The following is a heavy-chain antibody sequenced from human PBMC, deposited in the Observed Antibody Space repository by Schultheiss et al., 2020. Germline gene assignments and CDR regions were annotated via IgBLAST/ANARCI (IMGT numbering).Heavy chain of an antibody. CDR1: GFTFSSYS. V-gene: IGHV3-33*08. J-gene: IGHJ6*02. CDR3: ARTSALQFYYYYGMDV. CDR2: IWYDGSNK. D-gene: IGHD5-24*01. Sequence: GGSLRLSCAASGFTFSSYSMNWVRQAPGKGLEWVAVIWYDGSNKYYADSVKGRFTISRDNSKNTLYLQMNSLRAEDTAVYYCARTSALQFYYYYGMDVWGQGTTVTVSS.